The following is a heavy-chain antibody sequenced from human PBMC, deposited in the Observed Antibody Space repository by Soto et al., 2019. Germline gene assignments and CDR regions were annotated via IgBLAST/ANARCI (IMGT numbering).Heavy chain of an antibody. CDR2: ITSDTNTI. CDR1: GFRFSIYS. J-gene: IGHJ4*02. D-gene: IGHD6-19*01. V-gene: IGHV3-48*02. CDR3: ARSVEGHFDY. Sequence: EVQLVESGGGLVQPGGSLRLSCGASGFRFSIYSMNWVRQAPGKGLEWSAYITSDTNTIKYADSVKGRSTISRDNDKNLVYLQMNSLRDEDTAVYYCARSVEGHFDYWGQGTVVTVSA.